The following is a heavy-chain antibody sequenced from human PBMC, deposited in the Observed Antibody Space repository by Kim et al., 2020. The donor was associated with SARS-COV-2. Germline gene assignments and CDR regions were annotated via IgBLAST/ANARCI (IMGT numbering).Heavy chain of an antibody. CDR3: ARGGLYGAGSN. V-gene: IGHV3-53*01. J-gene: IGHJ4*02. D-gene: IGHD2-8*01. Sequence: YANPVKSPFTDSRDNSKNTLYLQMNSLRAEDTAVYYCARGGLYGAGSNWGQGTLVTVSS.